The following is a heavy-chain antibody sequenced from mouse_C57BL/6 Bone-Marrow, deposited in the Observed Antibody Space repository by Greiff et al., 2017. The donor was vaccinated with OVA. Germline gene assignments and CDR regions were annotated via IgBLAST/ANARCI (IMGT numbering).Heavy chain of an antibody. CDR3: ARGIYYYGNWYFDV. J-gene: IGHJ1*03. CDR2: INPNNGGT. V-gene: IGHV1-18*01. D-gene: IGHD1-1*01. Sequence: EVQLVESGPELVKPGASVKIPCKASGYTFTDYNMDWVKQSHGKSLEWIGDINPNNGGTIYNQKFKGKATLTVDKSSSTAYMELRSLTSEDTAVYYCARGIYYYGNWYFDVWGTGTTVTVSS. CDR1: GYTFTDYN.